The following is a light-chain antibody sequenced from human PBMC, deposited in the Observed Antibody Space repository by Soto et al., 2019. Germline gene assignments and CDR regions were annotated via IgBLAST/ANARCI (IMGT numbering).Light chain of an antibody. CDR3: QKYGDSPWT. J-gene: IGKJ1*01. CDR1: QVFAGTN. CDR2: GVF. V-gene: IGKV3-20*01. Sequence: EVVLTQSPGTLSLSPGEKPPPSCRAVQVFAGTNLACYQRKPGQAPRLLIYGVFSRATGIPDRFSGSGSGTDFTLTISRLEPEDFAVYYCQKYGDSPWTFGQGTKVEIK.